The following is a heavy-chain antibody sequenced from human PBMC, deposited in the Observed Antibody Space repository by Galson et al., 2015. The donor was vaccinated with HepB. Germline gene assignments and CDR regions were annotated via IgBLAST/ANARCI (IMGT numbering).Heavy chain of an antibody. J-gene: IGHJ3*02. D-gene: IGHD3-3*01. V-gene: IGHV1-18*01. CDR2: ISAYNGNT. CDR3: ARSGGSRFYDFWSGYSYDAFDI. CDR1: GYTFTSYG. Sequence: SVKVSCKASGYTFTSYGISWVRQAPGQGLEWMGWISAYNGNTNYAQKLQGRVTMTTDTSTSTAYMELRSLRSDDTAVHYCARSGGSRFYDFWSGYSYDAFDIWGQGTMVTVSS.